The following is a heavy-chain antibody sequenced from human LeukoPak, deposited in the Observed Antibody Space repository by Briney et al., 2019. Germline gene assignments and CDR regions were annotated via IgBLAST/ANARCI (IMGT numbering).Heavy chain of an antibody. D-gene: IGHD4-17*01. CDR1: GGSISSYY. V-gene: IGHV4-59*12. J-gene: IGHJ3*02. CDR3: ARDYGDYIGALDI. CDR2: IHYSGST. Sequence: SETLSLTCTVSGGSISSYYWNWIRQPPGKGLEWIGLIHYSGSTNYNPSLKSRLTMSVDTSKNQFSLKLSSVTAADTAVYYCARDYGDYIGALDISGQGTMVTVSS.